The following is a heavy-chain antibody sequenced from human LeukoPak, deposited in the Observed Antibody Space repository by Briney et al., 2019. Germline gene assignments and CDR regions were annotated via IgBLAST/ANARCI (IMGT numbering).Heavy chain of an antibody. J-gene: IGHJ1*01. Sequence: SCKXSGYXXTSYYMHWVRQAPGQGLEWMGIINPSGGSTSYAQKFQGRVTMTRDMSTSTVYMELSSLRSEDTAVYYCARVEGGYNGYFQHWGQGTLVTVSS. D-gene: IGHD5-24*01. V-gene: IGHV1-46*01. CDR1: GYXXTSYY. CDR3: ARVEGGYNGYFQH. CDR2: INPSGGST.